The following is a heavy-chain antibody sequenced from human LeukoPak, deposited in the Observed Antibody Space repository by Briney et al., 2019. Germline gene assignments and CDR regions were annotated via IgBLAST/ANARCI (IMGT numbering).Heavy chain of an antibody. Sequence: SETPSLTCAVYGGSFSGYYWSWIRQPPGKGLEWIGEINHSGSTNYNPSLKSRVTISVDTSKNQFSLKLSSVTAADTAVYYCARGVYSSSPFDYWGQGTLVTVSS. D-gene: IGHD6-6*01. CDR1: GGSFSGYY. J-gene: IGHJ4*02. CDR3: ARGVYSSSPFDY. CDR2: INHSGST. V-gene: IGHV4-34*01.